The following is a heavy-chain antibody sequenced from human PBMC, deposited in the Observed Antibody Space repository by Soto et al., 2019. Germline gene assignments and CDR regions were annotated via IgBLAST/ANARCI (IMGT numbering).Heavy chain of an antibody. CDR1: GGSFSGYY. D-gene: IGHD4-17*01. Sequence: QVQLQQWGAGLLKPSETLSLTCAVYGGSFSGYYWSWIRQTPGKGLEWIGEVNHIGITNYSPSLKSRVTISADISRNQFSLKLSSVTVADTAIYYCARKGALLIGDQGVYFQHWGQDTPVTVSS. V-gene: IGHV4-34*01. J-gene: IGHJ1*01. CDR2: VNHIGIT. CDR3: ARKGALLIGDQGVYFQH.